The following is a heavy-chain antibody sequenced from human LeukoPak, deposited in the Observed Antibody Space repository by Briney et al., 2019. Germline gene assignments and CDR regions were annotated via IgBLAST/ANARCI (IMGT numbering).Heavy chain of an antibody. CDR3: AKSGNTAMVPRY. J-gene: IGHJ4*02. CDR2: IKQDGSET. Sequence: TGGSLRLSCATSGFTFSTYWMSWVRQAPGKGLEWVANIKQDGSETYYADSVKGRSTIFRDNAKNSLYLQMNSLRAEDTALYYCAKSGNTAMVPRYWGQGTLVTVSS. CDR1: GFTFSTYW. V-gene: IGHV3-7*01. D-gene: IGHD5-18*01.